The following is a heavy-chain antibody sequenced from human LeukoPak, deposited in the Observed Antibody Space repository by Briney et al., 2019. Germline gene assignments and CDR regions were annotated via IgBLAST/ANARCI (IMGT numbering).Heavy chain of an antibody. CDR2: IYPGDSDT. D-gene: IGHD4-17*01. CDR1: GYSFTSYW. V-gene: IGHV5-51*01. J-gene: IGHJ6*02. CDR3: ARLTVTTTQLYGMDV. Sequence: GESLKISRKGSGYSFTSYWIGWVRQMPGKGLEWMGIIYPGDSDTRYSPSFQGQVTISADKSISTAYLQWSSLKASDTAMYYCARLTVTTTQLYGMDVWGQGTTVTVSS.